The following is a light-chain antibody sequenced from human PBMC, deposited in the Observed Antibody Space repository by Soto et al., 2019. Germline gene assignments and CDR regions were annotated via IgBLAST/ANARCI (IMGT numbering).Light chain of an antibody. Sequence: EIVMTQSPATLSVSPGERATLSCRASQSVSSNLAWYQQKPGQAPRLLISGASTRATGIPGRFSGSGSGTELTLTISSLQSEDFAVYYWQQYNSWPPYTFCQGTKLEIK. J-gene: IGKJ2*01. CDR3: QQYNSWPPYT. CDR1: QSVSSN. CDR2: GAS. V-gene: IGKV3-15*01.